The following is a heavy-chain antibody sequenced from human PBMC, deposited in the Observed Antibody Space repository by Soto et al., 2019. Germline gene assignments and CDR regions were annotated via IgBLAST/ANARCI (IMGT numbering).Heavy chain of an antibody. D-gene: IGHD6-25*01. CDR1: GFTFSSYS. Sequence: GGSLRLSCAASGFTFSSYSMNWVRQAPGKGLEWVSSISSSSSYIYYADSVKGRFTISRDNAKNSLYLQMNSLRAEDTAVYYCARDQRLRWYFDLWGRGTLVTVSS. V-gene: IGHV3-21*01. CDR3: ARDQRLRWYFDL. CDR2: ISSSSSYI. J-gene: IGHJ2*01.